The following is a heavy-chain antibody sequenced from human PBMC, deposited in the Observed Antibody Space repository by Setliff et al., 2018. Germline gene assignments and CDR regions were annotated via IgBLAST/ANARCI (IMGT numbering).Heavy chain of an antibody. D-gene: IGHD2-21*02. J-gene: IGHJ4*03. CDR2: VFYTGNT. V-gene: IGHV4-39*07. CDR1: GGSISRTSHY. Sequence: SETLSLTCAVSGGSISRTSHYWGWIRQTPGKGLEWIGSVFYTGNTFYNPSLKSRVSISVDKSKNEFSLGLDSVTAADTAVYYCARGGWGLVIFEGVYFDYWVPETLLVTVSS. CDR3: ARGGWGLVIFEGVYFDY.